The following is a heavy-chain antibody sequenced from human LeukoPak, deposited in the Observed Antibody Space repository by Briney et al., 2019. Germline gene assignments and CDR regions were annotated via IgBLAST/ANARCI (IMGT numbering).Heavy chain of an antibody. J-gene: IGHJ6*02. CDR3: ARVYSGSFFGGIDV. CDR2: IEADGRTT. CDR1: GFTFSNFW. D-gene: IGHD1-26*01. V-gene: IGHV3-74*01. Sequence: GGSLRLSCAATGFTFSNFWIHWVRQAPGGGLVWVSRIEADGRTTNYAESVKGRFTVSRDNAKDTVSLQMNSLRVEDTAVYYCARVYSGSFFGGIDVWGQGTTVTVSS.